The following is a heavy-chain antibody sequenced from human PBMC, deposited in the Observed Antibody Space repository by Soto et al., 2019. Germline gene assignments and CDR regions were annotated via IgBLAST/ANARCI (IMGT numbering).Heavy chain of an antibody. J-gene: IGHJ4*02. CDR3: ARHNYGSGSTYFDY. V-gene: IGHV4-59*08. CDR2: IYYSGST. Sequence: QVQLQESGPGLVKPSETLSLTCTVSGGSISSYYWSWIRQPPGKGLEWIGYIYYSGSTNYNPSLTSRFTXXVXTSXNQFSLKLNSMTAADTAVYYCARHNYGSGSTYFDYWGQGTLVTVSS. CDR1: GGSISSYY. D-gene: IGHD3-10*01.